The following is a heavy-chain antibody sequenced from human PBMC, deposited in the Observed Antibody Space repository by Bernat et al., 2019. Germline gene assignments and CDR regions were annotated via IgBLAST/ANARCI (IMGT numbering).Heavy chain of an antibody. CDR1: GGSVSSSSYY. Sequence: QLQLQESGPGRVKPSETLSLNCTVSGGSVSSSSYYWGWVRQPPGKGLEWIGSIYYTESTYYNPSLTGRAAISVDTSKNQFSLKLSSVTAADTAVYYCARQLLRYFDWWGGAFDIWGQWTKVTVSS. J-gene: IGHJ3*02. D-gene: IGHD3-9*01. CDR3: ARQLLRYFDWWGGAFDI. CDR2: IYYTEST. V-gene: IGHV4-39*01.